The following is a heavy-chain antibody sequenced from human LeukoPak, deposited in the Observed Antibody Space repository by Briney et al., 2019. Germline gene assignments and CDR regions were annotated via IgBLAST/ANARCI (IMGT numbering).Heavy chain of an antibody. J-gene: IGHJ4*02. CDR2: IIPILGIA. D-gene: IGHD1-7*01. CDR3: ARVRYNWNYAHDY. CDR1: GGTFSSYT. V-gene: IGHV1-69*02. Sequence: AASVKVSCKASGGTFSSYTISWVRQAPGQGLEWMGRIIPILGIANYAQKFQGRVTITADKSTSTAYMELSSLGSEDTAVYYCARVRYNWNYAHDYWGQGTLVTVSS.